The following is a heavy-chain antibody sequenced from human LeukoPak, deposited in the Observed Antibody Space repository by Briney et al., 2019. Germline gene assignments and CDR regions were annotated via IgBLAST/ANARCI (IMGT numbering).Heavy chain of an antibody. CDR3: ARQAYYYDSSGYYDAGFYDY. Sequence: SETLSLTCTVSGGSISSYYWSWIRQPPGKGLEWIGYIYTSGTSNYNPSLKSRVTISVDTPKNQFSLKLSSVTAADTAVYYCARQAYYYDSSGYYDAGFYDYWGQGTLVTVSS. V-gene: IGHV4-4*09. D-gene: IGHD3-22*01. CDR1: GGSISSYY. CDR2: IYTSGTS. J-gene: IGHJ4*02.